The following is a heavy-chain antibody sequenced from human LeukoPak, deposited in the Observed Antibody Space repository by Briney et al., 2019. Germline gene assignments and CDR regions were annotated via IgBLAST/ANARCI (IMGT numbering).Heavy chain of an antibody. CDR3: ARGVNSGYFDY. D-gene: IGHD1-26*01. Sequence: SETLSLTCTVSGGSISSYYWTWIRQPPGKGLEWIGYIYYSGSTNYNPSLKSRVTISVDTSKKHVSLKLTSVTAADTAVYYCARGVNSGYFDYCGQGTLVTVSS. J-gene: IGHJ4*02. V-gene: IGHV4-59*01. CDR1: GGSISSYY. CDR2: IYYSGST.